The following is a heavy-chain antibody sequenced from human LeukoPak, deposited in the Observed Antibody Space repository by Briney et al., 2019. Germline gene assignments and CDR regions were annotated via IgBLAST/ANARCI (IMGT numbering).Heavy chain of an antibody. J-gene: IGHJ3*02. D-gene: IGHD6-19*01. V-gene: IGHV3-21*01. CDR1: EFTFSSYS. Sequence: GGSLRLSCAASEFTFSSYSMTWVRQAPGKGLEWVSSISSSSSYIYYADSVKGRFTISRDNARNSLYLQMNILRAEDTSVYYCTTFQPKLKHIAVAGTSGMDAFDIWGQGTMVTVSS. CDR2: ISSSSSYI. CDR3: TTFQPKLKHIAVAGTSGMDAFDI.